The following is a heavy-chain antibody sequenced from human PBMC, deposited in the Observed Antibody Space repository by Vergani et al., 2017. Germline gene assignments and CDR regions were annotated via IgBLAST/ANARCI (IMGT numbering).Heavy chain of an antibody. CDR3: ARLADDSSGYYYNH. Sequence: QVQLVQSGAEVKKPGSSVKVSCKASGGTFSSYAISWVRQAPGQGLEWMGGIIPIFGTANYAQKFQGRVTITADESTSTAYMELSSLRSEDTAVYYCARLADDSSGYYYNHWGQGTQVTVSS. D-gene: IGHD3-22*01. CDR1: GGTFSSYA. CDR2: IIPIFGTA. J-gene: IGHJ4*02. V-gene: IGHV1-69*01.